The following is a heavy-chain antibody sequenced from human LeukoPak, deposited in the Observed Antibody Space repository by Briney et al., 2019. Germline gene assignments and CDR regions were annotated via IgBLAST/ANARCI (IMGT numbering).Heavy chain of an antibody. CDR2: ISGSGGRI. CDR1: GFTFSSYA. D-gene: IGHD1-26*01. V-gene: IGHV3-23*01. Sequence: QPGGSLRLSCAASGFTFSSYAMSWVRQAPGKGLEWVSAISGSGGRIYYGASVKGRFTISRDNSKNTLNLQMNSLRAEDTAVYYCATSKYSGSHWGQGTLVTVSS. J-gene: IGHJ4*02. CDR3: ATSKYSGSH.